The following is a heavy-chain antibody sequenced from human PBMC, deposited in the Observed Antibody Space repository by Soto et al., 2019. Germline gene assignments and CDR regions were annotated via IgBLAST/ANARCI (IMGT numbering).Heavy chain of an antibody. J-gene: IGHJ4*02. V-gene: IGHV4-59*01. CDR3: AREVCSGGSCYLDY. CDR1: GGSISSYY. CDR2: IYYSGST. Sequence: SETLSLTCTVSGGSISSYYWSWIRQPPGKGLEWIGYIYYSGSTNYNPSLRSRVTISVDTSKNQFSLKLSSVTAADTAVYYCAREVCSGGSCYLDYWGQGTLVTVSS. D-gene: IGHD2-15*01.